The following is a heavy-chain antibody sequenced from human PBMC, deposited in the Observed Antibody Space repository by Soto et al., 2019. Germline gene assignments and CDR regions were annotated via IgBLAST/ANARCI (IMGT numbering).Heavy chain of an antibody. CDR1: GFTFSSYA. CDR3: AKEDSSSWRTFDY. Sequence: GGSLRLSCAASGFTFSSYAMSWVRQAPGKGLEWVSAISGSGGSTYYADSVKGRFTISRDNSKNTLYLQMKSLRAEDTAVHYCAKEDSSSWRTFDYWGQGTLVTVSS. D-gene: IGHD6-13*01. J-gene: IGHJ4*02. CDR2: ISGSGGST. V-gene: IGHV3-23*01.